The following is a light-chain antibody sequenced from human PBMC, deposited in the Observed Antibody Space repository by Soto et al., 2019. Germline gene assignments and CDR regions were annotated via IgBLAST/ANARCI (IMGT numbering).Light chain of an antibody. V-gene: IGLV2-14*01. Sequence: QSAQTQPASVSGSPGQSITISCTGTSSDVGAYDYVSWYQQHPDKAPKLMIYEVKNRPSGVSNRFSGSKSGNTASLTISGLRTEDEADYYCSSYASRNIYVFGTGTKVTVL. CDR2: EVK. CDR3: SSYASRNIYV. J-gene: IGLJ1*01. CDR1: SSDVGAYDY.